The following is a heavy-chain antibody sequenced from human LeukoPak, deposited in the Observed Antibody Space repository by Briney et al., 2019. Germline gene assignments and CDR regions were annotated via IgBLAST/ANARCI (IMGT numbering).Heavy chain of an antibody. Sequence: APVKVSCKASGGTFSNYAIIWVRQAPGQGLEWMGGIIPIFGTASSAQKFQGRVTITADESTSTAYMELSSLRSEDTAVYYCARAGLTAYFDYWGQGTLVTVSS. V-gene: IGHV1-69*13. CDR1: GGTFSNYA. CDR3: ARAGLTAYFDY. CDR2: IIPIFGTA. J-gene: IGHJ4*02.